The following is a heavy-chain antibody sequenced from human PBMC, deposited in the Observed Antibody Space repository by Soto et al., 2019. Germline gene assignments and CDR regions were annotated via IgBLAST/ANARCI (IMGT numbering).Heavy chain of an antibody. CDR1: GFTFSSYG. Sequence: QVQLVESGGGVVQPGRSLRLSCAASGFTFSSYGMHWVRQAPGKGLEWVAVISYDGSNKYYADSVKGRFTISRDNSKNPLYLQMNSLRAEDTAVYYCAKDGGHIVVVTASFDYWGQGTLVTVSS. D-gene: IGHD2-21*02. CDR2: ISYDGSNK. V-gene: IGHV3-30*18. CDR3: AKDGGHIVVVTASFDY. J-gene: IGHJ4*02.